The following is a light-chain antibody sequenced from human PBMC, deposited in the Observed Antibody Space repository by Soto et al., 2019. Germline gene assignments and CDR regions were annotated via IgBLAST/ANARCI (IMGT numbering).Light chain of an antibody. J-gene: IGKJ1*01. Sequence: PGERVTLSCRASQSVSSSYLTWYQQKPGQAPRLLIYGASTRATSIPARFSGSGPGTDFTLTISSLQPEDFAVYYCQQDYNLPPWTFGQGTKVEIK. V-gene: IGKV3D-7*01. CDR3: QQDYNLPPWT. CDR1: QSVSSSY. CDR2: GAS.